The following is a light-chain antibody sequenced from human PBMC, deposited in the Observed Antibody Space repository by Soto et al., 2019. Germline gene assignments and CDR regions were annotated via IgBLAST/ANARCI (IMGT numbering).Light chain of an antibody. V-gene: IGLV2-14*01. CDR3: SSYTSSNPLWV. CDR2: EVS. Sequence: QSALTQPASVSGSPGQSITISCTGTSSDVGGYNYVSWYQHYSGKAPKLIIFEVSDRPSGVSNRFSGSKSGNTASLTISGLQAEDEADYYCSSYTSSNPLWVFGGGTKLTVL. J-gene: IGLJ3*02. CDR1: SSDVGGYNY.